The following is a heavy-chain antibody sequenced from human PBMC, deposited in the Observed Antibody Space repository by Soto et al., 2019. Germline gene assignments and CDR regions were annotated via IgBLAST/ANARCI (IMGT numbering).Heavy chain of an antibody. CDR2: IIPIPGTA. D-gene: IGHD2-2*01. CDR1: GGTFGSYA. CDR3: ARSQGSSTSLEIYYYYYYGMDV. V-gene: IGHV1-69*01. J-gene: IGHJ6*02. Sequence: QVQLVQSGDEVKKPGSSVKVSCKASGGTFGSYAISWVRQAPGQGLEWMGGIIPIPGTANYAQKFQGRVTIAADESTGTVYMELSSLRSEDTAVYYCARSQGSSTSLEIYYYYYYGMDVWGHGTTVTVSS.